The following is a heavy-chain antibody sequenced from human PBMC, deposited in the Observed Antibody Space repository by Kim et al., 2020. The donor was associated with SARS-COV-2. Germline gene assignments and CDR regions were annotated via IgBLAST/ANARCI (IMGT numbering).Heavy chain of an antibody. J-gene: IGHJ6*02. Sequence: GGSLRLSCAASGFTFRSYWMHWVRQALGKGLVWVSRINTDGSRTTYADSVQGRFSIYRDNAQSTLFLQMYSLRAEDTGVYFCARDLDPSANYYCYGMDVWGQGTTVTVSS. CDR2: INTDGSRT. D-gene: IGHD3-3*01. CDR1: GFTFRSYW. V-gene: IGHV3-74*03. CDR3: ARDLDPSANYYCYGMDV.